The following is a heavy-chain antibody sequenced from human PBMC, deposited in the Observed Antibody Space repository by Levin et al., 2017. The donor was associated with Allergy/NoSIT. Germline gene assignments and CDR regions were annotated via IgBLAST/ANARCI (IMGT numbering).Heavy chain of an antibody. Sequence: SETLSLTCAVYGGSFSGYYWSWIRQPPGKGLEWIGEINHSGSTNYNPSLKSRVTISVDTSKNQFSLKLSSVTAADTAVYYCARGRCSGGSCYPRALWYFDLWGRGTLVTVSS. CDR2: INHSGST. V-gene: IGHV4-34*01. D-gene: IGHD2-15*01. CDR3: ARGRCSGGSCYPRALWYFDL. J-gene: IGHJ2*01. CDR1: GGSFSGYY.